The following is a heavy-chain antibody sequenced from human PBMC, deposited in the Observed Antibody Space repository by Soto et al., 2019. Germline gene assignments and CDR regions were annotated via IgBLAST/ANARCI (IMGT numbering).Heavy chain of an antibody. V-gene: IGHV2-5*02. CDR3: AHRLGGIGVAGTFDY. CDR2: IYWDDDK. Sequence: QITLKESGPTLVKPTQTLTLTCTFSGFSLSTSGVGVGWIRQPPGKALEWLALIYWDDDKRYSPSLKSRHTITKDTSKNQVVLTMTNMDPVDTATYYCAHRLGGIGVAGTFDYWGQGTLVTVSS. J-gene: IGHJ4*02. D-gene: IGHD6-19*01. CDR1: GFSLSTSGVG.